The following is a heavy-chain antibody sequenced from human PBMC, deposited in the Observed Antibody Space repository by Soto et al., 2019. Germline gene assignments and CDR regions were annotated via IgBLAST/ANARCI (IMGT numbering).Heavy chain of an antibody. V-gene: IGHV1-46*01. D-gene: IGHD5-18*01. J-gene: IGHJ4*02. CDR3: AKDNSLFDY. CDR2: INPTSST. Sequence: ASVKVSCKASGYTFTSYYMHWVRQAPGQGLEWMGIINPTSSTSYAQKFQGRVTMTRDTSTSTVYMELSSLRSEDTAVYYCAKDNSLFDYWGQGTLVTVSS. CDR1: GYTFTSYY.